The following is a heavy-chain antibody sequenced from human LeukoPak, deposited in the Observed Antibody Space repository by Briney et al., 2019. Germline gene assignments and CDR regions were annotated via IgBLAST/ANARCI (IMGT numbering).Heavy chain of an antibody. CDR2: ISAYNGNT. D-gene: IGHD3-22*01. CDR1: GYTFTSYG. V-gene: IGHV1-18*01. Sequence: ASVKVSCKASGYTFTSYGITWVRQAPGQGLEWMGWISAYNGNTNYAQKFQGRVSMTTDTSTSTAYTELRSLRSDDTAVYYCAREGGDDYDSSGYYRDYWGQGTLVTVSS. J-gene: IGHJ4*02. CDR3: AREGGDDYDSSGYYRDY.